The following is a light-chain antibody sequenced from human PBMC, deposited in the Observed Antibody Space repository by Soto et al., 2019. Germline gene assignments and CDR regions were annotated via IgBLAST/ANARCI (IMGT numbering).Light chain of an antibody. Sequence: IHLTPSPSFLSASVGDGVTITLRPSQAVPNNMAWYQQKPGKPPKLLIYEESTLHSGVPSRFSGRKSGTQFTLTIDSLQPEDFATYYCQQVKTYPRTFGGGTKVDIK. J-gene: IGKJ4*01. V-gene: IGKV1-9*01. CDR2: EES. CDR3: QQVKTYPRT. CDR1: QAVPNN.